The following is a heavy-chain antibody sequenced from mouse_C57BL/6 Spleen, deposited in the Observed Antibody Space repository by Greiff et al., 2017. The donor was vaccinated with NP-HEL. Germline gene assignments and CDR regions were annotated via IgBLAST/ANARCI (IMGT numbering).Heavy chain of an antibody. CDR2: IYPGSGNT. V-gene: IGHV1-66*01. CDR3: ARGRSKGYFDV. Sequence: VQLQQSGPELVKPGASVKISCKASGYSFTSYYIHWVKQRPGQGLEWIGWIYPGSGNTKYNEKFKGKATLTADTSSSTAYMQLSSLTSEDSAVYYCARGRSKGYFDVWGTGTTVTVSS. D-gene: IGHD2-5*01. CDR1: GYSFTSYY. J-gene: IGHJ1*03.